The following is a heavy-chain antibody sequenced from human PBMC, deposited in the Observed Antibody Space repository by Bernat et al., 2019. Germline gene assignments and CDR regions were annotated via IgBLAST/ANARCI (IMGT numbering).Heavy chain of an antibody. CDR1: GYTFISYG. J-gene: IGHJ5*02. D-gene: IGHD4-17*01. CDR3: AREERDYGDYVRKFDP. CDR2: ISAYSAKT. V-gene: IGHV1-18*01. Sequence: QAQLVQSGAEVKKPGASVKVSCKSSGYTFISYGISWLRQAPGQGLEWMGWISAYSAKTNYAQSLQDRVTMTIDTSTNTAYMELTNLRFDDTAVYFCAREERDYGDYVRKFDPWGQGTLVTVSS.